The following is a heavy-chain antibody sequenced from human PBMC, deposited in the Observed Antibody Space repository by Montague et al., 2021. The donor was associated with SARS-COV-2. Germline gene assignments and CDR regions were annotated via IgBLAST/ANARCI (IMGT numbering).Heavy chain of an antibody. J-gene: IGHJ5*02. D-gene: IGHD4-17*01. V-gene: IGHV4-61*09. CDR3: ARDPHDYGWFDP. CDR2: IYSTVIT. Sequence: TLSLTCTVSGGSISSASYYWSWIRQPAGKGLEWIGHIYSTVITNYNPSLKSRVTISVDLSKNQLSLKMTSVTAADTAVYYCARDPHDYGWFDPWGQGTLVNVSS. CDR1: GGSISSASYY.